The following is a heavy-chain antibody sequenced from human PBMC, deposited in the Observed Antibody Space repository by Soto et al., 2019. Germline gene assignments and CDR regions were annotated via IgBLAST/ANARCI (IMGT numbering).Heavy chain of an antibody. CDR3: TRSSTCNVSWCDP. CDR1: GFTFSNAW. V-gene: IGHV3-15*01. CDR2: IKSKTDGGTT. J-gene: IGHJ5*02. Sequence: PGGSLRLSCAASGFTFSNAWMSWVRQAPGKGLEWVGRIKSKTDGGTTDYAAPVKGRFTISRDDSKNTLYLQMNSLKTEDTVVYYCTRSSTCNVSWCDPWGQGSLVTVSS. D-gene: IGHD6-13*01.